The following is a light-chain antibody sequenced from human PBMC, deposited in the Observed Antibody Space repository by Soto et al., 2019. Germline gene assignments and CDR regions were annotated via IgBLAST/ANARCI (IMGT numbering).Light chain of an antibody. V-gene: IGKV3-20*01. CDR1: QSVSNNY. J-gene: IGKJ1*01. CDR2: GAS. Sequence: EIVLTQSPGTLSLSPGERATLSCRDSQSVSNNYLAWYQQKPGQAPRLLIYGASNRATGIPDRFSGSGSGTDFTLTISRLEPEDSAVYYCQQYGSSGTFGQGTKVDIK. CDR3: QQYGSSGT.